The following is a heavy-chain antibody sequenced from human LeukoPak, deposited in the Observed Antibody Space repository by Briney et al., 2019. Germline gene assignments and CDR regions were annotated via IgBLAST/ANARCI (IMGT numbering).Heavy chain of an antibody. Sequence: ASVKVSCKASGYTFTSYGISWVRQAPGQGLEWVGWISAYNGNTNYAQKLQGRVTMTTDTSTSTAYMELRSLRSDDTAVYYCARGTDGDPLYYFDYWGQGTLVTVSS. D-gene: IGHD4-17*01. CDR3: ARGTDGDPLYYFDY. J-gene: IGHJ4*02. CDR2: ISAYNGNT. CDR1: GYTFTSYG. V-gene: IGHV1-18*01.